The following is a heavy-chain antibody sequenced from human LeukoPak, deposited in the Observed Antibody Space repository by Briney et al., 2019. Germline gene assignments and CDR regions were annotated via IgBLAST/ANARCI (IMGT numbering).Heavy chain of an antibody. CDR3: ARDQYGYYFDY. Sequence: GGSLRLSCAASGFTFSDYSMHWARQAPGKGLEWVSCISSSSNYIYYTDSVKGRFTISRDNAKNSLYLQMNSLRAEDTAVYFCARDQYGYYFDYWGQGSLVTVSS. CDR1: GFTFSDYS. CDR2: ISSSSNYI. J-gene: IGHJ4*02. V-gene: IGHV3-21*01. D-gene: IGHD3-10*01.